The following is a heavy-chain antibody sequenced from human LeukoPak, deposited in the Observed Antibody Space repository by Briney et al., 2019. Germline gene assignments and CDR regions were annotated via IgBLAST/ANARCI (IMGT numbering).Heavy chain of an antibody. J-gene: IGHJ4*02. CDR3: AKGLWFGEFHPFDY. CDR2: ISSSSSYI. Sequence: PGGSLRLSCAASGFTFSSYSMNWVRQAPGKGLEWVSSISSSSSYIYYADSVKGRFTISRDNAKNSLYLQMNSLRAEDTAVYYCAKGLWFGEFHPFDYWGQGTLVTVSS. V-gene: IGHV3-21*01. D-gene: IGHD3-10*01. CDR1: GFTFSSYS.